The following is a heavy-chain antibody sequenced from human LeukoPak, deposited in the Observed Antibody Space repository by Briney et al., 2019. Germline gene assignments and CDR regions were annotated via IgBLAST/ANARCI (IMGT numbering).Heavy chain of an antibody. CDR1: GFTVSINY. CDR3: ARDGGSCWYGY. V-gene: IGHV3-53*01. D-gene: IGHD2-15*01. J-gene: IGHJ4*02. Sequence: GGSLRLSCAASGFTVSINYMSWVRQAPGKGLEWVSIIYSGGTTYYADSVKGRFTISRDNSKNTLYLQMNSLRAEDTAIYYCARDGGSCWYGYWGQGTLVTVSS. CDR2: IYSGGTT.